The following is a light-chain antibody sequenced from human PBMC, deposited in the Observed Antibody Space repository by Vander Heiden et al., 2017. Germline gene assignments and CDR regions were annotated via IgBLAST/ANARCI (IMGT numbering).Light chain of an antibody. Sequence: IQLTQSPSSLSASVGDRVTITCRASQGISSYLAWYQQKPGKAPMLLIYAASTLQSGVPSRFSGSGSGTDFTLTISSLQPEDFATYYCQQLNSYLPITFGQGTRLEIK. CDR3: QQLNSYLPIT. CDR2: AAS. J-gene: IGKJ5*01. V-gene: IGKV1-9*01. CDR1: QGISSY.